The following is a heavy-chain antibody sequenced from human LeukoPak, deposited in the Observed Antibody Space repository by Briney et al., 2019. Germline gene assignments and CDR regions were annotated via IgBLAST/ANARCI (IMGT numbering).Heavy chain of an antibody. Sequence: PGGSLRLSCAASGFTFRNYGFHWVRQAPGKGLEWVAFIWYDGSNECYADSVKGRFTISRDNSKNTVYLQMNSLRTDDTAVYFCAKDRNCGGNCYWGQGTLVTVSS. V-gene: IGHV3-30*02. J-gene: IGHJ4*02. CDR2: IWYDGSNE. CDR3: AKDRNCGGNCY. D-gene: IGHD2-21*01. CDR1: GFTFRNYG.